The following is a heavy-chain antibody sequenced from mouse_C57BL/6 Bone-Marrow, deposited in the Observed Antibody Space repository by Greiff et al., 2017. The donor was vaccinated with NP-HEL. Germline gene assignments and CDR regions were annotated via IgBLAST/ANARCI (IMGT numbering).Heavy chain of an antibody. CDR2: INPGGGGT. J-gene: IGHJ4*01. V-gene: IGHV1-54*01. CDR1: GYAFTNYL. D-gene: IGHD1-1*01. Sequence: VKLMESGAELVRPGTSVKVSCKASGYAFTNYLIEWVKQRPGQGLEWIGVINPGGGGTNYNEKFKGKATLTADKSSSTAYMQLSSLTSEDSAVYFCARGDYGLYDMDDWGQGTSVTVSS. CDR3: ARGDYGLYDMDD.